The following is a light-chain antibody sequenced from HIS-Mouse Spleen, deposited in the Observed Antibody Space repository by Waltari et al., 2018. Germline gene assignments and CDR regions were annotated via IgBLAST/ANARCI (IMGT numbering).Light chain of an antibody. CDR1: QDISNY. V-gene: IGKV1-33*01. CDR3: QQYDNLPYT. CDR2: AGS. Sequence: DIQMTQSPASLSASVGDRVTITCQASQDISNYLNWYQQKPGTAPKLLIYAGSKLETGAPSRFSGSGAGTDVTFTISRLPPEDIATYYCQQYDNLPYTFGQGTKLEIK. J-gene: IGKJ2*01.